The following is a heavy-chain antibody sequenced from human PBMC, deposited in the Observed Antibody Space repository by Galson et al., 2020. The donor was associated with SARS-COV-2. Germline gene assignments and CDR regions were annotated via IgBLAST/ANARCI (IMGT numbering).Heavy chain of an antibody. CDR2: IYPNGRT. CDR1: GYSISTTNY. CDR3: AIQGVNMIVGVTVPGWYFDL. V-gene: IGHV4-38-2*01. Sequence: SQTLSLTCAVSGYSISTTNYWGWVRQPPGKGLEWIGSIYPNGRTYYNPSLKRRVTISVDTSKHQFSLRLDSVTAADTALYYCAIQGVNMIVGVTVPGWYFDLWGRGTLVTVSS. D-gene: IGHD3-22*01. J-gene: IGHJ2*01.